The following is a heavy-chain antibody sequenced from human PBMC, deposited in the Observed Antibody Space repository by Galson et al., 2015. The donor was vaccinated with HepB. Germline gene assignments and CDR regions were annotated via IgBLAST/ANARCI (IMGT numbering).Heavy chain of an antibody. Sequence: SLRLSCAGTGFTFGSYPMSWVRQDPVKGLQWVSSITGSGHQTYYADSVKGRFTISRDNSNNTVFLQMNSLRAEDTAVYYCAKDRLYNTIYEPEDALDLWGQGTMVTVAA. V-gene: IGHV3-23*01. D-gene: IGHD1-14*01. J-gene: IGHJ3*01. CDR3: AKDRLYNTIYEPEDALDL. CDR2: ITGSGHQT. CDR1: GFTFGSYP.